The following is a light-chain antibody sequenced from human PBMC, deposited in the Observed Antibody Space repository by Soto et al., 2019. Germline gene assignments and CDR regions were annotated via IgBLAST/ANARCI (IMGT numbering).Light chain of an antibody. CDR3: QQYGSAYT. J-gene: IGKJ2*01. CDR1: QSVSSSY. Sequence: EIGLTQSPGTLSLSPGERATLSCRASQSVSSSYLAWYQQKPAQAPRLLIYGASSRATGIPDRFSGSWSGTDFTLTISRLEPEDFAVYYCQQYGSAYTFGQGTKLEIK. V-gene: IGKV3-20*01. CDR2: GAS.